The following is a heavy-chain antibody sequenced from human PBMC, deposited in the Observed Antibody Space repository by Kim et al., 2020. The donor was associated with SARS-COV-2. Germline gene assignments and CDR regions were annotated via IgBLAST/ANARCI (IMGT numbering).Heavy chain of an antibody. V-gene: IGHV3-48*02. Sequence: GGSLRLSCAASGFTFSSYSMNWVRQAPGKGLEWVSYISSSSTIYYADSVKGRFTISRDNAKNSLYLQMNSLRDEDTAVYYCARGPHYYDSSGYYSHWGQGTLVTVSS. CDR2: ISSSSTI. CDR1: GFTFSSYS. D-gene: IGHD3-22*01. J-gene: IGHJ4*02. CDR3: ARGPHYYDSSGYYSH.